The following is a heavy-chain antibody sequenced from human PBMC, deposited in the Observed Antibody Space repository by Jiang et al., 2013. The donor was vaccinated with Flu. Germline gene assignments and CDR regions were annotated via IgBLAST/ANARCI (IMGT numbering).Heavy chain of an antibody. V-gene: IGHV1-69*01. J-gene: IGHJ4*02. CDR1: GDTFKGYA. CDR3: ATSLTWTTVTSSWAPSHYFDF. Sequence: SGAEVKKPGSSVKVSCKASGDTFKGYAFSWVRQAPGHGLEWMGGIIPLFGTTDYAQNFQGRLTVTADESTNTVYMELSSLKFEDTAVYYCATSLTWTTVTSSWAPSHYFDFWGQGTLVTVSS. D-gene: IGHD4-17*01. CDR2: IIPLFGTT.